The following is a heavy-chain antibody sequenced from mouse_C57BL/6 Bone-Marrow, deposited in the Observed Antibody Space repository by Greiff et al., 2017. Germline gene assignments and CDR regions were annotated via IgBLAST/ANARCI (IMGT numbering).Heavy chain of an antibody. D-gene: IGHD2-5*01. V-gene: IGHV8-11*01. J-gene: IGHJ4*01. CDR2: IWWNDNK. CDR1: GFSLSTSGMG. CDR3: ARIADSKCAMDY. Sequence: QVTLNVSGPGILQPSQTLSLTCSFSGFSLSTSGMGVGWIHQPSGNGLAWLAHIWWNDNKYYNPALKSRPTLSKDTSNNQVFRKIASVDTADTATDYCARIADSKCAMDYWGQGTSVTGSS.